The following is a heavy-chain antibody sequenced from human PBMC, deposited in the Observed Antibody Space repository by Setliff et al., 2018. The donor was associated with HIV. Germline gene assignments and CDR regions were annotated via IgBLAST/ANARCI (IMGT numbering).Heavy chain of an antibody. V-gene: IGHV4-59*01. Sequence: GSLRLSCTASGFTFRDYSMNWVRQPPGKGLEWIGYIYYSGSTNYNPSLKSRVTISVDTSKNQFSLKLSSVTAADTAVYYCARGDGTKYYYYYYMDVWGKGTTVTVSS. J-gene: IGHJ6*03. CDR3: ARGDGTKYYYYYYMDV. CDR2: IYYSGST. CDR1: GFTFRDYS. D-gene: IGHD1-7*01.